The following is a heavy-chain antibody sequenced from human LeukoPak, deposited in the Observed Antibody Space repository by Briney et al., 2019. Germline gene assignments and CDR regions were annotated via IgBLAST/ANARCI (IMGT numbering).Heavy chain of an antibody. CDR2: MSYSGST. CDR3: ARMRTRVVTLFDY. V-gene: IGHV4-39*01. D-gene: IGHD2-21*02. Sequence: SETLSLTCAVSGDSTSSSNYYWGWIRQPPGKGLEWIGSMSYSGSTYYNPSLKSRVTISVDTSKNQFSLKLSSVTAADTAVYYCARMRTRVVTLFDYWGQGTLVTVSS. J-gene: IGHJ4*02. CDR1: GDSTSSSNYY.